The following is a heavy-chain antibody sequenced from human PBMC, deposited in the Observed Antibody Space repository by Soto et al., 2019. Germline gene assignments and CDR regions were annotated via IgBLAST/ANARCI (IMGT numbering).Heavy chain of an antibody. CDR3: ARRLIWPATPQIDY. CDR2: IFWNGDK. V-gene: IGHV2-5*01. D-gene: IGHD2-15*01. J-gene: IGHJ4*02. Sequence: QITLKESGPTLVKPTQTLTLTCTFSGFSLTASGEGVAWIRQPPGKALEWLALIFWNGDKFYSSSLKSRLTITKDTSKNQVVLTMTNMDPVDAATYYCARRLIWPATPQIDYWGQGTLVTVSS. CDR1: GFSLTASGEG.